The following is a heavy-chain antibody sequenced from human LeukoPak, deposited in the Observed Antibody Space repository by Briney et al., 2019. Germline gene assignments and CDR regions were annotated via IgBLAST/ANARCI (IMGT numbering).Heavy chain of an antibody. V-gene: IGHV3-11*05. CDR2: ISSSSYT. D-gene: IGHD4-17*01. Sequence: GGSLRLSCAASGFTFSDYYMSWIRQAPGKGLEWVSYISSSSYTNYADSVKGRFTISRDNAKNSLYLQMNSLRAEDTAVYYCAREGYGDHSNPFDYWGQGTLVTVSS. CDR1: GFTFSDYY. CDR3: AREGYGDHSNPFDY. J-gene: IGHJ4*02.